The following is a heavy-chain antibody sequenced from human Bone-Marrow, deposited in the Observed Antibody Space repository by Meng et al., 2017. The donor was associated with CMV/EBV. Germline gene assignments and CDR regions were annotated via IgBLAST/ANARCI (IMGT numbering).Heavy chain of an antibody. CDR3: ARGGGRSRSGSYSVDY. J-gene: IGHJ4*02. CDR1: GGSFSGYY. CDR2: INHSGST. V-gene: IGHV4-34*01. D-gene: IGHD1-26*01. Sequence: SQTLSLTCAVYGGSFSGYYWSWIRQPPGKGLEWIGEINHSGSTNYNPSLKSRVTISVDTSKNQFSLKLSSVTAADTAVYYCARGGGRSRSGSYSVDYWGQGTRVTGSS.